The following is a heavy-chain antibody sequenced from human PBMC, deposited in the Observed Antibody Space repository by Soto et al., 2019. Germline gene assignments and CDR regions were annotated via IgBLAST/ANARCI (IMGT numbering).Heavy chain of an antibody. D-gene: IGHD3-10*01. CDR2: IIPIFGTA. CDR1: GGTFSSYA. CDR3: ARGSITMVRGLQVNWFDP. V-gene: IGHV1-69*01. J-gene: IGHJ5*02. Sequence: QVQLVQSGAEVKKPGSSVKVSCKASGGTFSSYAISWVRQSPGQGLEWMGGIIPIFGTANYAQNFQGRVKITTDESTSTAYMELSSLRYEDTAVYYCARGSITMVRGLQVNWFDPWFQGTLVTVSS.